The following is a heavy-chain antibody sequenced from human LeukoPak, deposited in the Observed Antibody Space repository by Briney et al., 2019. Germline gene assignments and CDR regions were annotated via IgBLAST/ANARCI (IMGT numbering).Heavy chain of an antibody. Sequence: SETLSLTCTVSGGSISSYYWSWIRQPTGKGLEWIGRIYASGSTNYDPSLKSRVTMSVDTSKNQFSLKLSSVTAADTAVYYCARDFSSYYYDSSGSEWGQGTLVTVSS. D-gene: IGHD3-22*01. CDR1: GGSISSYY. CDR2: IYASGST. V-gene: IGHV4-4*07. CDR3: ARDFSSYYYDSSGSE. J-gene: IGHJ4*02.